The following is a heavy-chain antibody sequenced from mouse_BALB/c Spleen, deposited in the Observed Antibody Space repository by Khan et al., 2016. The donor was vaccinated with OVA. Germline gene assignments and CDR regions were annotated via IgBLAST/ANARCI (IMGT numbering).Heavy chain of an antibody. J-gene: IGHJ4*01. CDR3: ARGDGYYAIDY. CDR1: GYTFTDYN. Sequence: VQLKESGPELVKPGASVKISCKASGYTFTDYNMHWVKQSHGKSLEWIGYIYPYNGGTGYNQKFKSKATLTVDNSSSTAYMELRSLTSEDSAVYYCARGDGYYAIDYWGQGTSVTVSS. D-gene: IGHD2-3*01. V-gene: IGHV1S29*02. CDR2: IYPYNGGT.